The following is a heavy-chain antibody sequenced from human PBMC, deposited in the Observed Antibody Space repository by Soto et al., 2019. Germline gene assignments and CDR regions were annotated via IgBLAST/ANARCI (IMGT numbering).Heavy chain of an antibody. Sequence: GVSVEVSSEDSGYGFTSCGLSWVRQSPGQGLEWMGWISAYNGNTNYAQKLQGRVTMTTDTSTSTAYMELRSLRSDDTAVYYCARSGYGDYLMPDYWGQGTLVTVSS. D-gene: IGHD4-17*01. V-gene: IGHV1-18*01. J-gene: IGHJ4*02. CDR3: ARSGYGDYLMPDY. CDR1: GYGFTSCG. CDR2: ISAYNGNT.